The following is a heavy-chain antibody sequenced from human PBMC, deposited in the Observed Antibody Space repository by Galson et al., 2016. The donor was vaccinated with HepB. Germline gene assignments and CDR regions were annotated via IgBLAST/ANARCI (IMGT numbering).Heavy chain of an antibody. V-gene: IGHV3-15*05. Sequence: VRQAPGKGLEWIGRIKAKSDGGATDYAAPLKGRFTISRDDSKNTLYLQINSLQTEDTAVYYCSRPSYVYGSDSWGQGTLVTVSS. J-gene: IGHJ4*02. CDR3: SRPSYVYGSDS. D-gene: IGHD2/OR15-2a*01. CDR2: IKAKSDGGAT.